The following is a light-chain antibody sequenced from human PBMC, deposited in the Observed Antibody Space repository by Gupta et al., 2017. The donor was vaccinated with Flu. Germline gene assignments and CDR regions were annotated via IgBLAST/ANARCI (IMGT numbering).Light chain of an antibody. J-gene: IGKJ1*01. Sequence: EIVLTQSPATLSVSPGERATLSCRASQSVSSNLPWYQQKPGQAPRLLIYGASTRATGSPARFSGSGSGTEFTLTSSSRQSEDWAFDYGQQYKKEPGTCGQGTRLEMK. CDR3: QQYKKEPGT. V-gene: IGKV3-15*01. CDR1: QSVSSN. CDR2: GAS.